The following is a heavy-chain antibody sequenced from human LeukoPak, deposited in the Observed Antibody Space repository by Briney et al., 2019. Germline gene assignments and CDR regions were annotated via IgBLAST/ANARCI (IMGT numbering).Heavy chain of an antibody. Sequence: PGGSLRLSCAASGFTYSSYDMHWVRQAPGKGLEWVSAICTAGDTYYPGSVKGRFTISRENAKNSLYLQMNSLRAGDTAVYYCARGDYGHGRYWYFDLWGRGTLVTVSS. CDR3: ARGDYGHGRYWYFDL. D-gene: IGHD4-17*01. J-gene: IGHJ2*01. CDR2: ICTAGDT. V-gene: IGHV3-13*01. CDR1: GFTYSSYD.